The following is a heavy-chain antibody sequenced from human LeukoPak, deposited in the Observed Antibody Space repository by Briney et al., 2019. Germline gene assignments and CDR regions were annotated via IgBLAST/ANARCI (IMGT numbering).Heavy chain of an antibody. Sequence: SETLSLTCTVSGGSISSYYWSWIRQPPGKGLEWIGYICYSGSTNYNPSLKSRVTISVDTSKNQFSLKLSSVTAADTAVYYCASTSKGHPYGDSNWFDPWGQGTLVTVSS. D-gene: IGHD4-17*01. CDR1: GGSISSYY. CDR3: ASTSKGHPYGDSNWFDP. V-gene: IGHV4-59*01. CDR2: ICYSGST. J-gene: IGHJ5*02.